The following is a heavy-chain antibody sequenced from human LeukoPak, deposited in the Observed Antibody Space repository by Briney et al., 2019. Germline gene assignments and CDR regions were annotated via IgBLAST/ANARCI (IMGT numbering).Heavy chain of an antibody. CDR3: ARHLRGIAVAGFDY. V-gene: IGHV4-59*08. CDR2: IYDSGRTNYNPWRT. CDR1: GGSISTYY. D-gene: IGHD6-19*01. Sequence: SSETLTLTCTVSGGSISTYYWSWLRQPPGEGLEWIGYIYDSGRTNYNPWRTNYNPSLRSRVAMSIDTSKDQFSLKLRSVTAADTAVYYCARHLRGIAVAGFDYWGQGSLVTVSS. J-gene: IGHJ4*02.